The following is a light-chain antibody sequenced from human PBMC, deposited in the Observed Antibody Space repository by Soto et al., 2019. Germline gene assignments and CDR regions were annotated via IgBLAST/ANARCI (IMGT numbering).Light chain of an antibody. CDR3: SSYTSKSSLI. V-gene: IGLV2-14*01. CDR1: MRDVGAYNL. CDR2: EVR. J-gene: IGLJ2*01. Sequence: QSALTQPASVSGSPGQSITISCAGTMRDVGAYNLVFWYQQHPGRAPQLIIYEVRNRPSGISFRFSGSKSGNTASLTISGLQAEDEADYDCSSYTSKSSLIFGGGTKLTVL.